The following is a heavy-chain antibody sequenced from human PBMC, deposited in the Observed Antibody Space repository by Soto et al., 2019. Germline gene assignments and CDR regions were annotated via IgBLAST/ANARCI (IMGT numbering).Heavy chain of an antibody. CDR2: ISGSGGST. D-gene: IGHD1-26*01. CDR3: AKERTAERELRHFDY. V-gene: IGHV3-23*01. CDR1: GFTFSTYA. Sequence: HPGGSLRLSCAASGFTFSTYAMTWVRQAPGKGLEWVSAISGSGGSTYYADSVKGRFTISRDRSDNMLHLQMNSLRAEDTAIYYCAKERTAERELRHFDYWGQGTLVTVSS. J-gene: IGHJ4*02.